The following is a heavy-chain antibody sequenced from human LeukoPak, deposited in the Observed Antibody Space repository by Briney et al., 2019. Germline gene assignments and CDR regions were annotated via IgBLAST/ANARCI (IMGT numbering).Heavy chain of an antibody. J-gene: IGHJ4*02. Sequence: PGGSLRLSCAASGFTFSSYWMNWVRQAPGKGLVWVSRIASDGSSTTYADSVKGRFSISRDNAKNTLYLQMNSLRVEDTAVYYCARGREGTEHNWGQGTLVTVSS. CDR2: IASDGSST. V-gene: IGHV3-74*01. D-gene: IGHD1/OR15-1a*01. CDR1: GFTFSSYW. CDR3: ARGREGTEHN.